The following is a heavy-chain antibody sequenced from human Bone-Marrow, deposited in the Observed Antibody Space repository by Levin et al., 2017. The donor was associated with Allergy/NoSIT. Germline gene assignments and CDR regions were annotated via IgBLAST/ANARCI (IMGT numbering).Heavy chain of an antibody. D-gene: IGHD3-9*01. J-gene: IGHJ4*01. Sequence: ESGPTLVKPTQTLTLTCTFSGFSLSTGRVGVGWIRQPPGKALDWLALIYWDDDKRYSPFLKSRLTITKDTSKNQVVLTMTNMDPVDTATYFCARRLGNFDTLDYWGHGTLVTVSS. CDR3: ARRLGNFDTLDY. CDR2: IYWDDDK. V-gene: IGHV2-5*02. CDR1: GFSLSTGRVG.